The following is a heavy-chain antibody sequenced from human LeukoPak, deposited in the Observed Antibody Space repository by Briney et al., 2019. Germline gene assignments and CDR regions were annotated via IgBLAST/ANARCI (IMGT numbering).Heavy chain of an antibody. CDR1: GYTFTSYG. D-gene: IGHD3-22*01. V-gene: IGHV1-18*01. CDR3: ARLSDYYDSSGSPFDY. J-gene: IGHJ4*02. Sequence: GASVKVSCKASGYTFTSYGISWVRQAPGQGLEWMGWISAYNGNTNYAQKLQGRVTMTTDTSTSTAYMELRSLRSDDTAVYYCARLSDYYDSSGSPFDYWGQGTLVTVSS. CDR2: ISAYNGNT.